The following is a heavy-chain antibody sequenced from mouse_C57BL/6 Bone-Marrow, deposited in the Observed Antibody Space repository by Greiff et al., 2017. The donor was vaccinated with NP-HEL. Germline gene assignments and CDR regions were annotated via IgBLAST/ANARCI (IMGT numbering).Heavy chain of an antibody. J-gene: IGHJ2*01. CDR2: IDPNSGGT. V-gene: IGHV1-72*01. CDR3: ARKGAYYSNLYYFDY. Sequence: QVQLKQPGAELVKPGASVKLSCKASGYTFTSYWMHWVKQRPGRGLEWIGRIDPNSGGTKYNEKFKSKATLTVDKPSSTAYMQLSSLTSEDSAVYYCARKGAYYSNLYYFDYWGQGTTLTVSS. CDR1: GYTFTSYW. D-gene: IGHD2-5*01.